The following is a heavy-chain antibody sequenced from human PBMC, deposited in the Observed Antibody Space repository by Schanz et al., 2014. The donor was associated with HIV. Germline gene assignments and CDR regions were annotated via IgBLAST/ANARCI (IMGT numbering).Heavy chain of an antibody. Sequence: VQLVESGGGVVQPGRSLRLSCAASGFTFNYYAMHWVRQAPGKGLEWVSSISWNSGSIDYADSAKGRFTISRDNSNNTLYLQMNSLTVDDTAVYYCARGRNGMGVWGPGTTVTVSS. V-gene: IGHV3-9*01. CDR3: ARGRNGMGV. CDR1: GFTFNYYA. J-gene: IGHJ6*02. CDR2: ISWNSGSI.